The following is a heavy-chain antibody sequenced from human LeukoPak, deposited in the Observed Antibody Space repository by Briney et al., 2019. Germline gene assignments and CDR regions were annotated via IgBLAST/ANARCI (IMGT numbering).Heavy chain of an antibody. CDR2: INPNSGGT. CDR3: ARDQRATNIVVVPNYFDY. J-gene: IGHJ4*02. V-gene: IGHV1-2*02. CDR1: GYTFTGYY. D-gene: IGHD2-2*01. Sequence: ASVKVSCKASGYTFTGYYMHWVRQAPGQGLEWMGWINPNSGGTNYAQKFQGRVTMTRDTSISTAYMELSRLRSDDTAVYYCARDQRATNIVVVPNYFDYWGQGTLVTVSS.